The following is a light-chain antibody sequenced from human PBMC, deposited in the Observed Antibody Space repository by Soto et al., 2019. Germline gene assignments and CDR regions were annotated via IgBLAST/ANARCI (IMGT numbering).Light chain of an antibody. CDR1: QSVSSSY. CDR3: QEYGSSSYT. Sequence: EIVLTQSPGTLSLSPGERATLSCRASQSVSSSYLAWYQQKPGQAPRLLIYGASSRATGIPDRFSGSGSGTDLTLTISRLEPEAFSVYYCQEYGSSSYTFGQGTKMEIK. V-gene: IGKV3-20*01. J-gene: IGKJ2*01. CDR2: GAS.